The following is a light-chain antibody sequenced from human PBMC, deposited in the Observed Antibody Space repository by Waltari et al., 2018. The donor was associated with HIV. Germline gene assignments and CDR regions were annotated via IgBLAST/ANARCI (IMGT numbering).Light chain of an antibody. CDR3: TSFRSAYTVI. CDR1: SSDFGLFNF. V-gene: IGLV2-14*03. Sequence: QSALAQPASVSASPGQSVTISCTGTSSDFGLFNFVSWYQQHPGRVPKVIIYDVFQRPSGVPSRFSGSKSGNTASLTISGLQAEDEADYYCTSFRSAYTVIFGGGTKVTVL. CDR2: DVF. J-gene: IGLJ2*01.